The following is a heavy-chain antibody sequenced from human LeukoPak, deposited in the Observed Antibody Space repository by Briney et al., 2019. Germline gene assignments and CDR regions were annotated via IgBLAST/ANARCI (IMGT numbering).Heavy chain of an antibody. Sequence: GRSLRLSCAASGFTFSSYGMHWVRQAPGKGLEWVAVIWYDGSNKYYADSVKGRFTISRDNSKNTLYLQMNSLRAEDTAVYYCARATGCYPTHSSTGGRYYYYGMDVWGQGTTVTVSS. J-gene: IGHJ6*02. CDR2: IWYDGSNK. V-gene: IGHV3-33*01. D-gene: IGHD3-9*01. CDR3: ARATGCYPTHSSTGGRYYYYGMDV. CDR1: GFTFSSYG.